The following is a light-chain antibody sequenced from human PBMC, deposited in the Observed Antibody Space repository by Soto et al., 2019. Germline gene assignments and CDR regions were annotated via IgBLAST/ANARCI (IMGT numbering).Light chain of an antibody. Sequence: DIQMTPSPSTLSASVVDRVTITCRASQSISSWLAWYQQKPGKAPKLLIYKASSLESGVPSRFSGSGSGTEFTLTISSLQPEDFATYYCQQSYSTPITFGQGTRLEIK. V-gene: IGKV1-5*03. CDR1: QSISSW. CDR2: KAS. J-gene: IGKJ5*01. CDR3: QQSYSTPIT.